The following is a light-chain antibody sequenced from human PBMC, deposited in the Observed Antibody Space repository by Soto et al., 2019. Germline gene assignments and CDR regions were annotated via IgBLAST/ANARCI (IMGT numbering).Light chain of an antibody. CDR3: CSYAGSPRYV. CDR2: DVS. J-gene: IGLJ1*01. Sequence: QSALTQPRSVSGSPGQSGTISCTGTSSDVGGYNYVSWYQQHPGKAPKVMIYDVSERPSGVPDRSSGSKSGNTASLTISGLQSEDEADYYCCSYAGSPRYVLGTGTKLTVL. CDR1: SSDVGGYNY. V-gene: IGLV2-11*01.